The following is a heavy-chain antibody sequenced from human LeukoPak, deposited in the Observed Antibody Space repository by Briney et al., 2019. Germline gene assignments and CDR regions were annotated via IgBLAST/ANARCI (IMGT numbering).Heavy chain of an antibody. CDR1: GFTFSSYE. J-gene: IGHJ4*02. CDR3: AREDSAGQIDY. Sequence: GGSLRLSCGVSGFTFSSYELNWVRQAPGKGLEWVSYISRSGTTTLYADSVKGRFTISRDNAKNSLFLQMNSLRAEDTAVYYCAREDSAGQIDYWGQGTLVTVSS. CDR2: ISRSGTTT. V-gene: IGHV3-48*03. D-gene: IGHD2-15*01.